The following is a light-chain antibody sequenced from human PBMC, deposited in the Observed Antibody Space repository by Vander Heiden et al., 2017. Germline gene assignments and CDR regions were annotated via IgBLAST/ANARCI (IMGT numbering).Light chain of an antibody. Sequence: DIQMTQYPSSLSASVGDRVTITCRASQSISSYLNWYQQKPGKAPKLLISAASNLQSGVPSRFSGSGSGTDFTLTISSLQPEDFATYYCQQSYSTPHTFGQGTKLEIK. CDR2: AAS. CDR1: QSISSY. J-gene: IGKJ2*01. V-gene: IGKV1-39*01. CDR3: QQSYSTPHT.